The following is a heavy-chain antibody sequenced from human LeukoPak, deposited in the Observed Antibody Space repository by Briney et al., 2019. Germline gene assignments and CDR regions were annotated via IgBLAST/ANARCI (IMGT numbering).Heavy chain of an antibody. CDR1: GFTFDDYT. Sequence: GGSLRLSCAASGFTFDDYTMHWVRQAPGKGLEWVSLISWDGGSTYYADSVKGRFTISRDNSKNSLYLQMNSLRSEDTALYYCAKDVGAAADPYHFDYWGQGTLVTVSS. J-gene: IGHJ4*02. V-gene: IGHV3-43*01. CDR3: AKDVGAAADPYHFDY. D-gene: IGHD6-13*01. CDR2: ISWDGGST.